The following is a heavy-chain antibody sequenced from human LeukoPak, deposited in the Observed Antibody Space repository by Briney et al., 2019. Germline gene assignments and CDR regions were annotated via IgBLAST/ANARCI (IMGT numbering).Heavy chain of an antibody. J-gene: IGHJ4*02. D-gene: IGHD6-13*01. Sequence: GGSLRLSCAASGFTFSNAWVSWVRQAPGKGLEWVGRIKSKTDGGTTDYAAPVKGRFTTSRDDSKNTLYLQMNSLKTEDTAVYYCTTVTYSSSWYPFDYWGQGTLVTVSS. CDR3: TTVTYSSSWYPFDY. CDR2: IKSKTDGGTT. V-gene: IGHV3-15*01. CDR1: GFTFSNAW.